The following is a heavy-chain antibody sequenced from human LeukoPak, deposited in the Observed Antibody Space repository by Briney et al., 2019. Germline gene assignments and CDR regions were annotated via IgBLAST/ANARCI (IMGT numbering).Heavy chain of an antibody. Sequence: GGSLRLSCAASGSTFSDYYMSWVRHAPGKGLEWVSVLYSGGTTYYADSVKGRFTISRDNSKSTLYLQMNSLRVEDTAVYYCARASYPKAYWGQGTLVTVSS. CDR1: GSTFSDYY. V-gene: IGHV3-66*01. CDR3: ARASYPKAY. CDR2: LYSGGTT. D-gene: IGHD3-16*02. J-gene: IGHJ4*02.